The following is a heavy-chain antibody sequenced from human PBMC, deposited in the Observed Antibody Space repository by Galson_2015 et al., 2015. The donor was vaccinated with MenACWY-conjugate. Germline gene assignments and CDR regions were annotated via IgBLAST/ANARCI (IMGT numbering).Heavy chain of an antibody. CDR3: ARRLDSTGYYPNLPDY. CDR2: IYPGDSDT. D-gene: IGHD3-22*01. V-gene: IGHV5-51*01. CDR1: GYTFTTYW. Sequence: QSGAEVKKPGESLTISCKGSGYTFTTYWIAWVRQMPGKGLEWMGIIYPGDSDTRYSPSFQGLVTISADKSITTAYLQWSSLKASDTAIYYCARRLDSTGYYPNLPDYWGQGTLVTVSS. J-gene: IGHJ4*02.